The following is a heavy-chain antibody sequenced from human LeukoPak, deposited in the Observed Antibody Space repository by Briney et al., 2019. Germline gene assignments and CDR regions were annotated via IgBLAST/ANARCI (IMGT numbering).Heavy chain of an antibody. J-gene: IGHJ6*02. CDR1: GGSISSYY. V-gene: IGHV4-4*07. CDR2: IYTSGST. Sequence: SETLSLTCTDSGGSISSYYWSWIRQPAGKGLEWIGRIYTSGSTNYNPSLKSRVTMSVDTSKNQFSLKLSSVTAADTAVYYCARDRDDFWSGYSYGMDVWGQGTTVTVSS. D-gene: IGHD3-3*01. CDR3: ARDRDDFWSGYSYGMDV.